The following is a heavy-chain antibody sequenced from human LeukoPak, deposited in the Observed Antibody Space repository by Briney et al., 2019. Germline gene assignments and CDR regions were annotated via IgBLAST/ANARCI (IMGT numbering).Heavy chain of an antibody. Sequence: PGGSLRLSCAASGFTFSSYWMHWVRHAPGKGRVWVSLINSDGIDTRYAGSVKGRFTISRDNAKNTLYLQMNSLRAEDTAVYYCARRSRSGDAYYFDYWGQGTLVTVSS. CDR2: INSDGIDT. CDR3: ARRSRSGDAYYFDY. V-gene: IGHV3-74*01. CDR1: GFTFSSYW. D-gene: IGHD6-25*01. J-gene: IGHJ4*02.